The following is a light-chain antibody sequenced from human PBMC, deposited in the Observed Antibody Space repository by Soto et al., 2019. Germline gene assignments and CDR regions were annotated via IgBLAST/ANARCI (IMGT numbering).Light chain of an antibody. J-gene: IGLJ1*01. CDR1: SSDVGGYNY. Sequence: QSALTQPASVSGSPGQSITISCTGTSSDVGGYNYVSWYQQHPGTAPKLMIYDVSNRPSGVSNRFSGSKSGNTASLTISGLQAEDEADYYFSSYTSTSSLRVFGTGTKLTVL. V-gene: IGLV2-14*01. CDR3: SSYTSTSSLRV. CDR2: DVS.